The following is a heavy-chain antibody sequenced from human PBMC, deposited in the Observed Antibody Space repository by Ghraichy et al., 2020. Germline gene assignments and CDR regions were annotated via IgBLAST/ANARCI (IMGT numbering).Heavy chain of an antibody. CDR2: MRTKRYNYAT. CDR1: GFTFSGST. J-gene: IGHJ4*02. D-gene: IGHD4-17*01. V-gene: IGHV3-73*01. CDR3: ASPPHDAGDHFDY. Sequence: GEYLNISCAASGFTFSGSTVHWVRQTSGKGLEWVGRMRTKRYNYATAYPASVKGRFTISRDDSKNTAYLQMNSLKTEDTAVYYCASPPHDAGDHFDYWGQGTLVTVSS.